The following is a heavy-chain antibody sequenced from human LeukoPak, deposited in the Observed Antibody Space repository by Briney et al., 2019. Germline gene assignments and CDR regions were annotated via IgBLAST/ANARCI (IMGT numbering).Heavy chain of an antibody. V-gene: IGHV4-34*01. D-gene: IGHD2-2*01. J-gene: IGHJ5*02. Sequence: SETLSLTCGVYGGSFSAYYWSWIRQSPGKGLEWIGEINHSGSTNCNPSLKSRVTISVDTSKSQFSLTLSSVTAADTAVYYCARWSAANHWFDTWGQRTLVIVSS. CDR3: ARWSAANHWFDT. CDR1: GGSFSAYY. CDR2: INHSGST.